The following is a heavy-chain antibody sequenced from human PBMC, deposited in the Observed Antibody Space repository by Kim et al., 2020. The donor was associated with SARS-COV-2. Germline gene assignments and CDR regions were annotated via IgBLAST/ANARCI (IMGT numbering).Heavy chain of an antibody. D-gene: IGHD2-15*01. J-gene: IGHJ4*02. Sequence: YDAASRNGRLTSSRDNAKNSLYLQMNSLRAEDTAIYFCARAYTVVSHFDSWGQGTLVTVSS. V-gene: IGHV3-48*03. CDR3: ARAYTVVSHFDS.